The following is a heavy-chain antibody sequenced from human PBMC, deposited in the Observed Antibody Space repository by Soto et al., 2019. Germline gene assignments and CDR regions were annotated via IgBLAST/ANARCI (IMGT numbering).Heavy chain of an antibody. CDR3: AREGCSGGSCSPFDY. V-gene: IGHV3-33*01. Sequence: QVQLVESGGGVVQPGRSLRLSCAASGFTFSSYGMHWVRQAPGKGLEWVAVIWYDGSNKYYADSVKGRFTISRDNSKNTLYLQMNSLIAEDTAVYYCAREGCSGGSCSPFDYWGQGTLVTVSS. CDR1: GFTFSSYG. CDR2: IWYDGSNK. D-gene: IGHD2-15*01. J-gene: IGHJ4*02.